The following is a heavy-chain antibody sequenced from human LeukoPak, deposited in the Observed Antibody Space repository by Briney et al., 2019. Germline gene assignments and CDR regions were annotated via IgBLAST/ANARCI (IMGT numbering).Heavy chain of an antibody. Sequence: SVKVSCKASGGTFSSYAISWVRQAPGQGLEWMGGIIPVFGATTYARNFQGRVTITADESTSTAYMELSSLRSEDTAVYYCANRLGSGSYNWFDPWGQGTLVTVSA. D-gene: IGHD3-10*01. J-gene: IGHJ5*02. V-gene: IGHV1-69*13. CDR3: ANRLGSGSYNWFDP. CDR1: GGTFSSYA. CDR2: IIPVFGAT.